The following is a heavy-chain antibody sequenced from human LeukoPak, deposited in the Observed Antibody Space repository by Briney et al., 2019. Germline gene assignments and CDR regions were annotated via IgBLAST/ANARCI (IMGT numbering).Heavy chain of an antibody. J-gene: IGHJ4*02. CDR1: GGTFSSCA. V-gene: IGHV1-69*13. Sequence: GASVKVSCKASGGTFSSCAISWVRQAPGQGLEWMGGIIPIFGTANYAQKFQGRVTITADESTSTAYMELSSLRSEDTAVYYCAREYLGGHDFWSGYSDYWGQGTLVTVSS. D-gene: IGHD3-3*01. CDR3: AREYLGGHDFWSGYSDY. CDR2: IIPIFGTA.